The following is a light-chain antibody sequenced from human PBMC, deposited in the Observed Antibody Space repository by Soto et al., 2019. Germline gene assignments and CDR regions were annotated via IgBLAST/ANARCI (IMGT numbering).Light chain of an antibody. V-gene: IGLV2-11*01. CDR1: TSDVGSYNY. CDR2: DVR. Sequence: QSALTQPRSVSGSPGQSVSISCNGTTSDVGSYNYVSWYQQHPGKAPRLMIYDVRKRPSGVPDRFSGSKSGNTASLTISGLRAEAEADYYCCSYAGSYVWVFGGGTKLTVL. CDR3: CSYAGSYVWV. J-gene: IGLJ3*02.